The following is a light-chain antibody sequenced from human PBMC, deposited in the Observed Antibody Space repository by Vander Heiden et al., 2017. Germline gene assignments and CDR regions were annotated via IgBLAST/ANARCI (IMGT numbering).Light chain of an antibody. CDR1: SSNIGAGHD. Sequence: QSVLPHPPSVSGAPGHRVTIHRTGRSSNIGAGHDVRCHKQLPRTAPNLLIYGNSNRPPGAPDRFSAPKSGTSAPLATPGLQAEDGADYYCQSDDSSPSDVVFGGGTKLTVL. CDR3: QSDDSSPSDVV. J-gene: IGLJ2*01. CDR2: GNS. V-gene: IGLV1-40*01.